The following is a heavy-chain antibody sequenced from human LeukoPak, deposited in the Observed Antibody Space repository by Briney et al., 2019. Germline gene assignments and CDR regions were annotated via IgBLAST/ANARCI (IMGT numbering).Heavy chain of an antibody. J-gene: IGHJ1*01. CDR2: ISYDGSNK. CDR1: GFTFSSYG. CDR3: AKDRNNYGDYPAEYFQH. D-gene: IGHD4-17*01. V-gene: IGHV3-30*18. Sequence: GRSLRLSCAASGFTFSSYGMHWVRQAPGKGLEWVAVISYDGSNKYYADSVKGRFTISRDNSKNTLYLQMNSLRAEDTAVYYCAKDRNNYGDYPAEYFQHWGQGTLVTVSS.